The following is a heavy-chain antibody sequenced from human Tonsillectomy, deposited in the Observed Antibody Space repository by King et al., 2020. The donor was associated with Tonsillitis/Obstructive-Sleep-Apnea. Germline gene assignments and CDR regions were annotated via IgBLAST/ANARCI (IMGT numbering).Heavy chain of an antibody. D-gene: IGHD6-19*01. J-gene: IGHJ4*02. V-gene: IGHV3-30*04. CDR1: GFTFSSYA. Sequence: VQLVESGGGVVQPGRSLRLSCAASGFTFSSYAMHWVRQAPGKGLEWVAIVSYDGSNKYYADSVKGRFTISRDNSKNTLYLQMNSLRVEDTAVYYCAGIYCRSGWFSWGQGTLVTVSS. CDR2: VSYDGSNK. CDR3: AGIYCRSGWFS.